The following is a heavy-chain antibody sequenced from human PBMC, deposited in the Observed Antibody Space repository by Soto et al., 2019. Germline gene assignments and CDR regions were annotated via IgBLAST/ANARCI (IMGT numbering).Heavy chain of an antibody. V-gene: IGHV3-15*07. CDR3: TTYSIVVVVAANYYYYGMDV. D-gene: IGHD2-15*01. Sequence: GGSLRLSCAASGFTFSNAWMNWVRQAPGKGLEWVGRIKSKTDGGTTDYAAPVKGRFTISRDDSKNTLYLQMNSLKTEDTAVYYCTTYSIVVVVAANYYYYGMDVWGQGTTVTVSS. CDR1: GFTFSNAW. CDR2: IKSKTDGGTT. J-gene: IGHJ6*02.